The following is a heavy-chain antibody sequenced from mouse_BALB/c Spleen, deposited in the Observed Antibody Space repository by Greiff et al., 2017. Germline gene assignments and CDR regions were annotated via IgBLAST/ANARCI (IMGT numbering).Heavy chain of an antibody. D-gene: IGHD2-2*01. V-gene: IGHV1-69*02. Sequence: VKLQQPGAELVKPGASVKLSCKASGYTFTSYWMHWVKQRPGQGLEWIGEIDPSDSYTNYNQKFKGKATLTVDKSSSTAYMQLSSLTSEDSAVYYCARGYDGAMDYWGQGTSVTVSS. CDR2: IDPSDSYT. CDR1: GYTFTSYW. CDR3: ARGYDGAMDY. J-gene: IGHJ4*01.